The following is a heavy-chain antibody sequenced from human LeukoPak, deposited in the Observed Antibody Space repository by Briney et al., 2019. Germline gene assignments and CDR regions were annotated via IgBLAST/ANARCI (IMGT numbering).Heavy chain of an antibody. CDR1: GFTFRSYW. CDR2: IKQDGSEK. V-gene: IGHV3-7*01. CDR3: ARDWSIDY. Sequence: GGSLRLSCAASGFTFRSYWMSWVRQAPGKGLEWVANIKQDGSEKYYVDSVEGRFTISRDNAKNSLYLQMNSLRAEDTAVYYCARDWSIDYWGQGTLVTVSS. J-gene: IGHJ4*02.